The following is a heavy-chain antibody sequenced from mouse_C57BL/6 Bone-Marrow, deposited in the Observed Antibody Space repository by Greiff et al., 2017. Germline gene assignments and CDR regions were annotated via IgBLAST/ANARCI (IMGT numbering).Heavy chain of an antibody. V-gene: IGHV1-64*01. CDR3: APISTVVPGFAY. J-gene: IGHJ3*01. D-gene: IGHD1-1*01. Sequence: QVQLQQPGAELVKPGASVKLSCKASGYTFTSYWMHWVKQRPGQGLEWIGMIHPNSGSTNYNEKFKSKATLTVDKSSSTAYMQHSSLTSEDSAVYYCAPISTVVPGFAYWGQGTLVTVSA. CDR1: GYTFTSYW. CDR2: IHPNSGST.